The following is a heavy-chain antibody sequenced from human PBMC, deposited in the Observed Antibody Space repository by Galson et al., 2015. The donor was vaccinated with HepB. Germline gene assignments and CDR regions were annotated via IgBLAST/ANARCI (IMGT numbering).Heavy chain of an antibody. V-gene: IGHV1-46*01. D-gene: IGHD1-26*01. Sequence: SVKVSCKASGYTFTSYYMHWVRQAPGQGLEWMGIINPSGGSTSYAQKFQGRVTMTRDTSTSTVYMELSSLRSEDTAVYYCASKGGARGYYFDYWGQGTLVTVSS. CDR1: GYTFTSYY. CDR2: INPSGGST. J-gene: IGHJ4*02. CDR3: ASKGGARGYYFDY.